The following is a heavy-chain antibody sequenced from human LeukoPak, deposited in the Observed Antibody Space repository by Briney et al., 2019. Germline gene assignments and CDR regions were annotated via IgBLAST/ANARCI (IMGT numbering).Heavy chain of an antibody. CDR2: ISGSGGST. V-gene: IGHV3-23*01. D-gene: IGHD6-19*01. CDR3: AREFVPSYSSGWYDY. J-gene: IGHJ4*02. Sequence: GGSLRLSCAASGFTFSSYAMSWVRQAPGKGLEWVSAISGSGGSTYYADSVKGRFTISRDNSKNTLYLQMNSLRAEDTAVYYCAREFVPSYSSGWYDYWGQGTLVTVSS. CDR1: GFTFSSYA.